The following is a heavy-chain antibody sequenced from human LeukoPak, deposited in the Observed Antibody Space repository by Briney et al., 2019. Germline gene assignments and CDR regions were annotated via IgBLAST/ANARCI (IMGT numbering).Heavy chain of an antibody. CDR2: ISSDGGVT. V-gene: IGHV3-64*01. CDR1: GFTSSSHA. CDR3: ARDPHCGSTSCLSYFDY. J-gene: IGHJ4*02. Sequence: GGSLRLSCAASGFTSSSHAMHWVRQAPGKGLEYDSAISSDGGVTYYANSVKGRFTISRDNSKNTVHLQMGSLRGEDMAVYYCARDPHCGSTSCLSYFDYWGQGTLVTVSS. D-gene: IGHD2-2*01.